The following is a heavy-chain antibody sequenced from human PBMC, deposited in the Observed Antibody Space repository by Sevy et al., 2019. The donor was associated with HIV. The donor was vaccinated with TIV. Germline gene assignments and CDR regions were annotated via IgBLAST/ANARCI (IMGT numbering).Heavy chain of an antibody. CDR3: ARDQVSYRYSPVRY. Sequence: GGSLRLSCEASGFTFNTYGMHWVRLAPGKGLEWVAVTTFDGNVKYYADSVKGRFTISRDNSKNTLHLQMNSLRPEDTAVYYCARDQVSYRYSPVRYWGQGTLVTVSS. CDR2: TTFDGNVK. J-gene: IGHJ4*02. D-gene: IGHD3-16*02. V-gene: IGHV3-30*03. CDR1: GFTFNTYG.